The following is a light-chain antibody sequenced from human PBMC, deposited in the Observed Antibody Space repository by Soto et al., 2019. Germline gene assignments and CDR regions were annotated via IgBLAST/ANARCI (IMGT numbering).Light chain of an antibody. CDR2: ADN. J-gene: IGLJ2*01. V-gene: IGLV1-40*01. CDR3: HSYDTSLSGVI. Sequence: QSILTQTPSVSGAPGQKITMSCTGSSSNIGAGYDVHWYQQIPGAAPRLLISADNNRPSGVPDRFSASKSGTSASLAITGLQAEDEANYYCHSYDTSLSGVIFGAGTKLTVL. CDR1: SSNIGAGYD.